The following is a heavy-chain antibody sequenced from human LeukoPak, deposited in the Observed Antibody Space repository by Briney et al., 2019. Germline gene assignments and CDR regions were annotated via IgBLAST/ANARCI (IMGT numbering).Heavy chain of an antibody. CDR1: GFTFGDYA. J-gene: IGHJ4*02. Sequence: GGSLRLSCTATGFTFGDYAMSWFRQAPGQGLEWVGFIRNKAYGGTTEYAASVKGRFTISRDDSKSIAHLQMNSLKTEDTAVYYCTRSYYDSSGYYKYWGQGNLVTVSS. V-gene: IGHV3-49*03. D-gene: IGHD3-22*01. CDR3: TRSYYDSSGYYKY. CDR2: IRNKAYGGTT.